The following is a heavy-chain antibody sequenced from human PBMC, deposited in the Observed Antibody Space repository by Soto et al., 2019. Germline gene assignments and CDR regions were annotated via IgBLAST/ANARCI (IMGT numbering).Heavy chain of an antibody. CDR1: GGSISGGGYD. CDR2: IYYSGST. Sequence: SLTCTVSGGSISGGGYDWSGIRQHPGKGVGGIGYIYYSGSTYYNPSLKSRVTISVDTSKNQFSLKLSYVTAADTAVYYCARVSGIVAVITSHAFDIWGQGTMVTVSS. D-gene: IGHD3-22*01. CDR3: ARVSGIVAVITSHAFDI. J-gene: IGHJ3*02. V-gene: IGHV4-31*03.